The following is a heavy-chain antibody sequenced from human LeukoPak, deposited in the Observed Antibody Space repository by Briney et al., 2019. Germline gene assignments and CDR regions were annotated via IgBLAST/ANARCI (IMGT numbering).Heavy chain of an antibody. J-gene: IGHJ6*03. CDR1: GFTFSSYA. CDR2: ISGSSDST. D-gene: IGHD6-13*01. CDR3: ARDRIEQQRTLGRSSNYYYYYYMDV. V-gene: IGHV3-23*01. Sequence: GGSLRLSCAASGFTFSSYAMNWVRQAPGKGLEWVSAISGSSDSTYYADSVKGRFTISRDNAKNSLYLQMNSLRAEDTAVYYCARDRIEQQRTLGRSSNYYYYYYMDVWGKGATVTVSS.